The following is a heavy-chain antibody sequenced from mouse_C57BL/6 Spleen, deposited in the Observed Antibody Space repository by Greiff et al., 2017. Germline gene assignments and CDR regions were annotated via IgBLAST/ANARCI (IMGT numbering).Heavy chain of an antibody. V-gene: IGHV5-6*01. Sequence: EVHLVESGGDLVKPGGSLKLSCAASGFTFSSYGMSWVRQTPDKRLEWVATISSGGSYTYYPDSVKGRFTISRDNAKNTLYLQMSSLKSEDTAMYYCARHDYYGSSTPWYFDVWGTGTTVTVSS. CDR3: ARHDYYGSSTPWYFDV. D-gene: IGHD1-1*01. CDR1: GFTFSSYG. J-gene: IGHJ1*03. CDR2: ISSGGSYT.